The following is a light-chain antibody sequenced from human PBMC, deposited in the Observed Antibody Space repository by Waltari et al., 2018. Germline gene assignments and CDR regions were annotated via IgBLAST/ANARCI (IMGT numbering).Light chain of an antibody. CDR3: SSYTDSRTGV. V-gene: IGLV2-14*03. J-gene: IGLJ3*02. CDR2: DVD. CDR1: SRAIGGYNY. Sequence: QSALTQPASVSGSPGQSITIDCAGTSRAIGGYNYVAWYQQHPGRVPKLLIYDVDNRPSGISDRFSGSKSGNTASLTISGLQAEDEADYFCSSYTDSRTGVFGGGTKLTVL.